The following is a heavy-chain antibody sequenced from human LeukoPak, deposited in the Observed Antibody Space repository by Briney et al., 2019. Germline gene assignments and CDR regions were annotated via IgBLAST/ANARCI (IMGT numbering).Heavy chain of an antibody. CDR1: GYTFTSYG. J-gene: IGHJ4*02. CDR2: ISAYNGNT. V-gene: IGHV1-18*01. CDR3: ARDDSSSWTFDY. D-gene: IGHD6-13*01. Sequence: ASVKVSCKASGYTFTSYGISWVRQAPGQGLEWMGWISAYNGNTNYAQKLQGRVTMTTDTSTSTAYVELRSLRSDDTAVYYCARDDSSSWTFDYWGQGTLVTVSS.